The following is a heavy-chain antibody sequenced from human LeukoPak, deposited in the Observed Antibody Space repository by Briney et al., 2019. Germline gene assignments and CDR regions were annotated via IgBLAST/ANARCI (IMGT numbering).Heavy chain of an antibody. Sequence: GGSLRLSCAASGFTFSSYAMSWVRQAPGKGLEWVSAISGSGGSTYYADSVKGRFTISRDNSKNTLYLQMNSLRAEGTAVYYCANGARQQLVLDRNYYYYMDVWGKGTTVTVSS. V-gene: IGHV3-23*01. CDR3: ANGARQQLVLDRNYYYYMDV. J-gene: IGHJ6*03. D-gene: IGHD6-13*01. CDR1: GFTFSSYA. CDR2: ISGSGGST.